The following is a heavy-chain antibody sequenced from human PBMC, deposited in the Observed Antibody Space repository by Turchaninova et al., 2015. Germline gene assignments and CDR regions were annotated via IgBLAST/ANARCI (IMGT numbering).Heavy chain of an antibody. CDR3: TSGPRWEPPY. Sequence: EVQLVASGGGLVHPCRFLGLSCQGLGITFVVNVMGGFRQAPGKGMEWVGVIRSKAYGGTTEYAASVKGRFTISRDDSKSIAYLQMNSLKTEDTAVYYCTSGPRWEPPYWGQGTLVTVSS. J-gene: IGHJ4*02. D-gene: IGHD1-26*01. CDR1: GITFVVNV. V-gene: IGHV3-49*03. CDR2: IRSKAYGGTT.